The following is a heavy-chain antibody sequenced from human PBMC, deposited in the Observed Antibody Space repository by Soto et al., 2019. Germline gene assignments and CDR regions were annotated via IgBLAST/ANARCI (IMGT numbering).Heavy chain of an antibody. CDR3: ARQIYDSDTGPNFQYYFDS. D-gene: IGHD3-22*01. CDR1: GYSFAVYC. CDR2: IDPSDSQT. Sequence: GESLKISGKGSGYSFAVYCITWVRQKTWKGLEWMGRIDPSDSQTYYSPSFRGHVTISATKSITTVFLQWSSLRASDTAMYYCARQIYDSDTGPNFQYYFDSWGQGTPVTVSS. V-gene: IGHV5-10-1*01. J-gene: IGHJ4*02.